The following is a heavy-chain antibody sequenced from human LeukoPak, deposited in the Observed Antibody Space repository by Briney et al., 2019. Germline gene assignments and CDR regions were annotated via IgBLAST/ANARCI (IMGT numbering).Heavy chain of an antibody. V-gene: IGHV3-23*01. CDR1: RFTFSSYA. CDR2: ISASGGST. J-gene: IGHJ4*02. CDR3: AKRGYSGYFLDH. D-gene: IGHD5-12*01. Sequence: GGSLRLSCAASRFTFSSYAMSWVRQAPGKGLEWVSAISASGGSTYYADSVKGRFTISRDNSNDTLYLQMNSLRAEDTAVYYCAKRGYSGYFLDHWGQGTLVTVSS.